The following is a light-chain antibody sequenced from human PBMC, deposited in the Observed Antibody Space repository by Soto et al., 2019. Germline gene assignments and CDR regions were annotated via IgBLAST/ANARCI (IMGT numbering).Light chain of an antibody. CDR3: LQDYNYPRT. CDR2: AAS. V-gene: IGKV1-6*01. CDR1: QGIRND. J-gene: IGKJ1*01. Sequence: AIQMTQSPSSLSASVGDRVTITCRASQGIRNDLGWYQQKPGKAPNLLIYAASSLQSGVPSRFSGSGSGTDFTLTISSLQHEDFATYYCLQDYNYPRTFGQGTKVEIK.